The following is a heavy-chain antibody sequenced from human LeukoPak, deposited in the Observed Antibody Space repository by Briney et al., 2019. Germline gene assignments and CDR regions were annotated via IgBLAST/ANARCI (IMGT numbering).Heavy chain of an antibody. J-gene: IGHJ4*02. V-gene: IGHV1-2*02. D-gene: IGHD6-13*01. Sequence: ASVKVSCKASGYTFTSYDINWVRQATGQGLEWMGWMNPNSGGTNYAQKFQGRVTMTRDTSISTAYMELSRLRSDDTAVYYCASGFSAAGVFDYWGQGTLVTVSS. CDR3: ASGFSAAGVFDY. CDR1: GYTFTSYD. CDR2: MNPNSGGT.